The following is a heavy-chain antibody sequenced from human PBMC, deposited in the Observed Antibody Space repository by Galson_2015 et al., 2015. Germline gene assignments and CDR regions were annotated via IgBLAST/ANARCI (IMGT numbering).Heavy chain of an antibody. CDR1: GFTFSSYA. CDR3: AKAPSTQYYYDSSGYLYFDY. D-gene: IGHD3-22*01. J-gene: IGHJ4*02. Sequence: SLRLPCAASGFTFSSYAMSWVRQAPGKGLEWVSAISGSGGSTYYADSVKGRFTISRDNSKNTLYLQMNSLRAEDTAVYYCAKAPSTQYYYDSSGYLYFDYWGQGTLVTVSS. V-gene: IGHV3-23*01. CDR2: ISGSGGST.